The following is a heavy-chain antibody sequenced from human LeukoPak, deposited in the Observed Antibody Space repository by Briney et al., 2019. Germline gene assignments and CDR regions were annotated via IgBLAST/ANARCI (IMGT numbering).Heavy chain of an antibody. CDR3: ARSITMVPLDAFDI. D-gene: IGHD3-10*01. V-gene: IGHV1-8*01. J-gene: IGHJ3*02. Sequence: ASVKVSCKASGYTFTSYDINWVRQATGQGLEWMGWMNPNSGNTGYAQKFQGRVTMTTDTSTSTAYMELRSLRSDDTAVYYCARSITMVPLDAFDIWGQGTMVTVSS. CDR1: GYTFTSYD. CDR2: MNPNSGNT.